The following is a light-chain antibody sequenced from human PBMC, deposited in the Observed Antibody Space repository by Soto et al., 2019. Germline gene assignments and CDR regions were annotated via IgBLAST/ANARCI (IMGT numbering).Light chain of an antibody. CDR2: GAS. V-gene: IGKV3-20*01. J-gene: IGKJ3*01. Sequence: PGERVPPSSSASQTISSTALTWSHQESGQAPRLLLSGASTRATTSPARFSGSGSGTDFTLTISRLEPEDCAVYYCQLFGRSPTFGPGTKVDIK. CDR3: QLFGRSPT. CDR1: QTISSTA.